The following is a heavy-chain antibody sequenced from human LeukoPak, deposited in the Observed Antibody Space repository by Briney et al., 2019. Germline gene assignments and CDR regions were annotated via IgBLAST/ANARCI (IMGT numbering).Heavy chain of an antibody. Sequence: GGSLRLSCAASGFTFSSYWMSWVRQAPGKGLEWVANIKQDGSEKYYVDSVKGRFTISRDNAKNSLYLQMNSLRAEDTAVYYCARDHDYYGSGSHYNDYWGQGTLVTVSS. CDR2: IKQDGSEK. V-gene: IGHV3-7*01. J-gene: IGHJ4*02. D-gene: IGHD3-10*01. CDR3: ARDHDYYGSGSHYNDY. CDR1: GFTFSSYW.